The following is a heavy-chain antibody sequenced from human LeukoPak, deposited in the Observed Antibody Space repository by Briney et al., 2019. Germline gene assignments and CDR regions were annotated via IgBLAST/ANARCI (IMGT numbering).Heavy chain of an antibody. Sequence: GGSLRLSCAASGFTVSSNYMSWVRQAPGKRLEWVSVIYSGGSTYYADSVKGRFTISRDNSKNTLYLQMNSLRAEDTAVYYCASHIYYYYYMDVWGKGTTVTVSS. CDR3: ASHIYYYYYMDV. CDR1: GFTVSSNY. CDR2: IYSGGST. D-gene: IGHD2-21*01. V-gene: IGHV3-66*02. J-gene: IGHJ6*03.